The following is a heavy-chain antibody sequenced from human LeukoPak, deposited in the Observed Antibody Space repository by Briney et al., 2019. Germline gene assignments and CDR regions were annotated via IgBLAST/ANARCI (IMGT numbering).Heavy chain of an antibody. J-gene: IGHJ4*02. CDR3: AKGYFSGYYTTYYFDY. D-gene: IGHD3-22*01. V-gene: IGHV3-21*01. CDR1: GFTFSSYS. Sequence: GGSLRLSCAASGFTFSSYSMNWVRQAPGKGLEWVSSISSSSSYIYYADSVKGRFTISRDNSKNTLYLQMNSLRAEDTAVYYCAKGYFSGYYTTYYFDYWGQGTLVTVSS. CDR2: ISSSSSYI.